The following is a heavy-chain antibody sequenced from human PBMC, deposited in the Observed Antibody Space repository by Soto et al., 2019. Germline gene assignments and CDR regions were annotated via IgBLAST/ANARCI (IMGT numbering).Heavy chain of an antibody. CDR1: GFTFSSYA. J-gene: IGHJ4*02. CDR3: AKGYYDSWGSYFDY. Sequence: GGSLRLSCAASGFTFSSYAMSWVRQAPGKGLEWVSAISGSGGSTYYADSVKGRFTISRDNSKNTLYLQMNSLRAEDTAVYCCAKGYYDSWGSYFDYWGQGTLVTVSS. CDR2: ISGSGGST. V-gene: IGHV3-23*01. D-gene: IGHD3-22*01.